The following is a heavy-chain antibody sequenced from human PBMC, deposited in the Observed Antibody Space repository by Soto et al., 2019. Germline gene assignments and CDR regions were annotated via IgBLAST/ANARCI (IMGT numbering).Heavy chain of an antibody. CDR2: VNPNSGDT. CDR1: GYSFTGYY. J-gene: IGHJ3*01. V-gene: IGHV1-2*02. Sequence: QLVQSGAEVKKPGASVKVSCTASGYSFTGYYIHWVRQAPGQGLEWMGWVNPNSGDTDYAQKFQGRVTMTRDTSISTASMDLRSLTSDDTALYYCARFRGVLDAFDLWGQGTMVTVSS. D-gene: IGHD2-8*01. CDR3: ARFRGVLDAFDL.